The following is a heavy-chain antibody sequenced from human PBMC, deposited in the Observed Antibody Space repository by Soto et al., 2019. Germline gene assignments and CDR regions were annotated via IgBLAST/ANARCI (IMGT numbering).Heavy chain of an antibody. J-gene: IGHJ5*02. Sequence: ASVKVSCKASGYTFTSYGISWVRQAPGQGLEWMGWISAYNGNTNYAQKLQGRVTLTTDTSTSTAYMELSSLISEDTAVDYCVREGDYDSSGYYPGWFDPWGQGTLVTVSS. CDR3: VREGDYDSSGYYPGWFDP. CDR1: GYTFTSYG. CDR2: ISAYNGNT. V-gene: IGHV1-18*04. D-gene: IGHD3-22*01.